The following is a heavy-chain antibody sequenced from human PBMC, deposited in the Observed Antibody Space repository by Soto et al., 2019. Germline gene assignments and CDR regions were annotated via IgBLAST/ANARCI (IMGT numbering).Heavy chain of an antibody. CDR2: IWYDGSNK. V-gene: IGHV3-33*01. CDR3: AREVLWFGESQCFDY. Sequence: PGGSLRLSCAASGFTFSSYGMHWVRQAPGKGLEWVAVIWYDGSNKYYADSVKGRFTISRDNSKNTLYLQMNSLRAEDTAVYYCAREVLWFGESQCFDYWGQGTLVTVSS. J-gene: IGHJ4*02. D-gene: IGHD3-10*01. CDR1: GFTFSSYG.